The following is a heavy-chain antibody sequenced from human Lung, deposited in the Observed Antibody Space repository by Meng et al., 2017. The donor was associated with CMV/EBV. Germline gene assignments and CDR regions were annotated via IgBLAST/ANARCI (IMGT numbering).Heavy chain of an antibody. CDR3: ASFPPPGKQWLVTDY. V-gene: IGHV4-4*02. CDR1: GGSISSSNW. D-gene: IGHD6-19*01. J-gene: IGHJ4*02. CDR2: IDHSGST. Sequence: VRLTGSGPGLWKPSGTLALTCAVSGGSISSSNWWSWVRQPPGKGLEWIGEIDHSGSTNYNPSLKSRVTISVDKSKNQFSLKLSSVTAADTAVYYCASFPPPGKQWLVTDYWGQGTLVTVSS.